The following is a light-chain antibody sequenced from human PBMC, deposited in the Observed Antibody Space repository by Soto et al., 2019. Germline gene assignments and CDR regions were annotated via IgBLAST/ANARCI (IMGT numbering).Light chain of an antibody. CDR2: DVS. CDR1: QNIITW. V-gene: IGKV1-5*01. J-gene: IGKJ1*01. CDR3: QQYNSYVAT. Sequence: IQMTQSPSSLSASVGDRVTITCRASQNIITWLAWYQQKPGQPPKLLIYDVSNLASGVPSRFSGSGSDTEFTLTISSLQPGDFATYYCQQYNSYVATFGQGTKVDTK.